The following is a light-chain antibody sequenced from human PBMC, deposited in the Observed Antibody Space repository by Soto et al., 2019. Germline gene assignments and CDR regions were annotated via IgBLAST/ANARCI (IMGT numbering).Light chain of an antibody. V-gene: IGKV3-11*02. CDR2: DAS. CDR1: QSVSSN. Sequence: EIVLIQSPATLSLSPGERATLSCRASQSVSSNLAWYQQNPGQAPRLLIFDASNRATGIPARFSGSGSGRDFILTISSLEPEDFAVYYCQQHSNWPLTFGGGTKVDIK. J-gene: IGKJ4*01. CDR3: QQHSNWPLT.